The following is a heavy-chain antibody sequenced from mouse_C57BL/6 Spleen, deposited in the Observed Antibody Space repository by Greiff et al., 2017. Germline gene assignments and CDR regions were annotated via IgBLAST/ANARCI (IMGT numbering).Heavy chain of an antibody. CDR2: ISSGSSTI. D-gene: IGHD1-1*01. V-gene: IGHV5-17*01. CDR1: GFTFSDYG. CDR3: ASYGSSYKWAMDY. Sequence: EVKLVESGGGLVKPGGSLKLSCAASGFTFSDYGMHWVRQAPEKGLEWVAYISSGSSTIYYADTVKGRFTISRDNAKNTLFLQMTSLRSEDTAMYYCASYGSSYKWAMDYWGQGTSVTVSS. J-gene: IGHJ4*01.